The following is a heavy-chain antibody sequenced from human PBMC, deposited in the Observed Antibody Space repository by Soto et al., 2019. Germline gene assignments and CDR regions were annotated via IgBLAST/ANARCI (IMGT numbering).Heavy chain of an antibody. CDR3: AKFPQGSGYLFDY. CDR2: ISGSGGST. J-gene: IGHJ4*02. CDR1: GFTFSSYA. D-gene: IGHD3-22*01. V-gene: IGHV3-23*01. Sequence: EVQLLESGGGLVQPGGSLRLSCAASGFTFSSYAMSWVRQAPGKALEWVSAISGSGGSTYYADSVKGRFTISRDNSKNPLYLQMNSLRAEDTAVYYCAKFPQGSGYLFDYWGQGTLVTVSS.